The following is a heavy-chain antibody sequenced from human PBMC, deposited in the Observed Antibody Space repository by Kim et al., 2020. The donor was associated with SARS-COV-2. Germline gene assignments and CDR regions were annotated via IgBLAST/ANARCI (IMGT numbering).Heavy chain of an antibody. CDR2: MNPNSGNT. V-gene: IGHV1-8*01. CDR3: ASRSHYYDSSGYYFTYYYGMDV. Sequence: ASVKVSCKASGYTFTSYDINWVRQATGQGLEWMGWMNPNSGNTGYAQKFQGRVTMTRNTSISTAYMELSSLRSEDTAVYYCASRSHYYDSSGYYFTYYYGMDVWGQGTTVTVSS. CDR1: GYTFTSYD. J-gene: IGHJ6*02. D-gene: IGHD3-22*01.